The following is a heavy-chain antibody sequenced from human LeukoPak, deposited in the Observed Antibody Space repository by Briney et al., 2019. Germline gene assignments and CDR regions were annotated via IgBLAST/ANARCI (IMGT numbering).Heavy chain of an antibody. D-gene: IGHD1-14*01. CDR3: ARTTYYYYYGMDV. J-gene: IGHJ6*02. CDR2: ISSSSSYI. CDR1: GFTFSTYS. V-gene: IGHV3-21*01. Sequence: GGSLRLSCTASGFTFSTYSMTWVRQAPGKGLEWVSSISSSSSYIYYADSVKGRFTISRDNAKNSLYLQMNSLRAEDTAVYYCARTTYYYYYGMDVWGQGTTVTVSS.